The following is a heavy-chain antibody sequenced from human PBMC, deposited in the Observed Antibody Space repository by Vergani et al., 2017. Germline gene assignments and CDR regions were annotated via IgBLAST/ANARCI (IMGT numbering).Heavy chain of an antibody. V-gene: IGHV4-34*02. D-gene: IGHD3-10*01. CDR3: ARGPVGTMVRGVFDY. J-gene: IGHJ4*02. CDR1: GGSFSGYY. CDR2: INHSGST. Sequence: QVQLQQWGAGLLKPSETLSLTCAVYGGSFSGYYWSWIRQPPGTGLEWIGEINHSGSTNYNPSLKSRVTISVDTSKNQFSLKLSSVTAADTAVYYCARGPVGTMVRGVFDYWGQGTLVTVSS.